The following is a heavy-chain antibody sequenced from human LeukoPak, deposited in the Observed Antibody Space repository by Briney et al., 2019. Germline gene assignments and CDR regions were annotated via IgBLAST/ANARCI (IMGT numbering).Heavy chain of an antibody. CDR2: ISAYNGNT. Sequence: ASVKVSCKASGYTSTSYGISWVRQAPGQGLEWMGWISAYNGNTNYAQKLQGRVTMNTDTSTSTAYMELRSLRSDDTAVYYCARVPLPQYYDFWSGYYWFDYWGQGTLVTVSS. D-gene: IGHD3-3*01. V-gene: IGHV1-18*01. CDR1: GYTSTSYG. J-gene: IGHJ4*02. CDR3: ARVPLPQYYDFWSGYYWFDY.